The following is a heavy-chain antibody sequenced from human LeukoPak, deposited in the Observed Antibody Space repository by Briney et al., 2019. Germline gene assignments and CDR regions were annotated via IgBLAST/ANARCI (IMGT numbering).Heavy chain of an antibody. V-gene: IGHV4-34*01. D-gene: IGHD2-2*01. Sequence: SETLSLTCAVYGGSFSGYYWGWIRQPPGKGLEWIGEINHSGSTNYNPSLKSRVTISVDTSKNQFSLKLSSVTAADTAVYYCARAGYQLPPGYWGQGTLVTVSS. J-gene: IGHJ4*02. CDR3: ARAGYQLPPGY. CDR1: GGSFSGYY. CDR2: INHSGST.